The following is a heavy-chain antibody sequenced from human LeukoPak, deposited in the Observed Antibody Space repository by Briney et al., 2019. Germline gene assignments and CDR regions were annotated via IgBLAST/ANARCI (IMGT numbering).Heavy chain of an antibody. V-gene: IGHV3-15*01. Sequence: GGSLRLSCEASGITFTNDWMSWVRQAPGKGLEWVGRIKSAGNGGGTTDYAAPAKGRFTISRDDSKNTLYLQMNTLKTEDTAEYYCTTSSIGYTYAAFWGQGTLVTVSS. D-gene: IGHD2-2*02. CDR3: TTSSIGYTYAAF. CDR1: GITFTNDW. J-gene: IGHJ4*02. CDR2: IKSAGNGGGTT.